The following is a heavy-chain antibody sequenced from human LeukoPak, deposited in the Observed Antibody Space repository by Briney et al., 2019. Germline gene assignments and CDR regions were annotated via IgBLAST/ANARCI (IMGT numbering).Heavy chain of an antibody. CDR1: GYSFTMYW. CDR3: ARQGNYDSPPGNS. J-gene: IGHJ5*02. CDR2: IYLGDSDT. Sequence: GESLKISCKGSGYSFTMYWIGWVRQLPGKGLEWMGIIYLGDSDTRYSPSFQGQVTISADNSITTTYLQWSSLKASDTAMYYCARQGNYDSPPGNSWGQGTLVTVS. V-gene: IGHV5-51*01. D-gene: IGHD3-22*01.